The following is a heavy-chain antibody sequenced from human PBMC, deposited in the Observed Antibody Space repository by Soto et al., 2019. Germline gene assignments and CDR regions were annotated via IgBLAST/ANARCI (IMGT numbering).Heavy chain of an antibody. CDR3: ARDGKGAAYTNGPYYFDY. CDR1: GFTFGDYA. V-gene: IGHV3-49*01. CDR2: IRRKTYGGTT. D-gene: IGHD2-8*01. J-gene: IGHJ4*02. Sequence: PGGSLRLSCTASGFTFGDYAMSWFRQAPGKGLEWLGFIRRKTYGGTTEYAASVKDRVTISRVGARVFLHMNSLGDEDTAVYYCARDGKGAAYTNGPYYFDYWGQGALVTVSS.